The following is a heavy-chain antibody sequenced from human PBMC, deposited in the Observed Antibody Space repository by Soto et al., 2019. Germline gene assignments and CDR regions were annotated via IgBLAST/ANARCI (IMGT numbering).Heavy chain of an antibody. D-gene: IGHD2-2*01. CDR3: ARVVPAAINYYYGIDV. V-gene: IGHV4-34*01. J-gene: IGHJ6*02. CDR1: GGSFSGYY. CDR2: INHSGST. Sequence: SETLSLTCAVYGGSFSGYYWSWIRQPPGKGLEWIREINHSGSTNYNPSLKSRVTISVDTSKNQFSLKLSSVTAADTAVYYCARVVPAAINYYYGIDVWGQGTTVTVSS.